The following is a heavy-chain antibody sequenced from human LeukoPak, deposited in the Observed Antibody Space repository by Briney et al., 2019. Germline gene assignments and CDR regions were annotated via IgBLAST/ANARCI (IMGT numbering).Heavy chain of an antibody. D-gene: IGHD6-13*01. J-gene: IGHJ4*02. CDR2: IYYSGGT. V-gene: IGHV4-39*01. CDR1: GGSIGRSSYY. Sequence: SETLSLTCSISGGSIGRSSYYWGWTRQPPGKGLEWIGSIYYSGGTYYNPSLKSRVTISVDTSRNQFSLKLGSVTAADTAVYYCARHGSIATGAFTYWGQGTLVTVSS. CDR3: ARHGSIATGAFTY.